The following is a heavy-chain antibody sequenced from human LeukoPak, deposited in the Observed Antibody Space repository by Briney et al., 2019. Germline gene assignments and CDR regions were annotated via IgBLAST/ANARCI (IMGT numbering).Heavy chain of an antibody. V-gene: IGHV4-39*07. Sequence: PSETLSLTCTVSGGSISSSSYYWGWIRQPPGKGLEWIGSIYYSGSTYYNPSLKSRVTISVDTSKNQFSLKLSSVTAADTAVYYCARALTRWLQPFDYWGQGTLVTVSS. CDR2: IYYSGST. D-gene: IGHD5-24*01. CDR3: ARALTRWLQPFDY. J-gene: IGHJ4*02. CDR1: GGSISSSSYY.